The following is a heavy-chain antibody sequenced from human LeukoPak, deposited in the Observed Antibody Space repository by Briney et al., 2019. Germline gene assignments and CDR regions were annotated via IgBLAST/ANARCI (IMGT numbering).Heavy chain of an antibody. CDR3: VRGRYCNSISCDYFVY. CDR1: GFTSSSYW. J-gene: IGHJ4*02. D-gene: IGHD2-2*01. CDR2: IKEDGSEK. Sequence: GGSLRLSCAASGFTSSSYWMSCVRQAPGKGLEWVANIKEDGSEKYYVDSVRGGFTISRDNAKNSLYLQMNSLRAEDTGVYYCVRGRYCNSISCDYFVYWGQGTLVTVSS. V-gene: IGHV3-7*01.